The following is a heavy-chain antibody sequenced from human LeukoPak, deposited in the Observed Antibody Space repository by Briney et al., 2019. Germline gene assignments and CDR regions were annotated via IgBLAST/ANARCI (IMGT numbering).Heavy chain of an antibody. J-gene: IGHJ4*02. D-gene: IGHD5-18*01. V-gene: IGHV3-21*01. Sequence: GGALRLSCADSGFTFSSYIMNWVRQAPGKGLEWALSISSSSSYIYYADAVKGLFTISRDNAKNSLYLQMNSLRAEDTAVYYCAGPLYGYFDYWGQGTLVTVSS. CDR3: AGPLYGYFDY. CDR2: ISSSSSYI. CDR1: GFTFSSYI.